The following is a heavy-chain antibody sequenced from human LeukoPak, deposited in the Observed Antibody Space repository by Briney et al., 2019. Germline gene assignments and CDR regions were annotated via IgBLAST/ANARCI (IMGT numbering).Heavy chain of an antibody. CDR1: GFSFSTYA. V-gene: IGHV3-23*01. J-gene: IGHJ4*02. Sequence: GGSLKLSCAASGFSFSTYAMTWVRQAPGKGLEWVSSISGSGDKTYYAESVKGRFTISRDSSKNTLFLQMNSLRAEDTAIFYCAKRSAYTTGWFFDLLGQGTLVTVSS. CDR3: AKRSAYTTGWFFDL. CDR2: ISGSGDKT. D-gene: IGHD6-19*01.